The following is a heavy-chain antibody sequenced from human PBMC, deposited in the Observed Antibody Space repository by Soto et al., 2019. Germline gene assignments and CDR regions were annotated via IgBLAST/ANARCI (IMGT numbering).Heavy chain of an antibody. J-gene: IGHJ6*02. V-gene: IGHV1-3*01. Sequence: ASVKVSCKASGYTFINYAMHWVRQAPGQRLEWMGWINAGNGNTKYSQRLQGRVTLSRDTSASTAYMELSSLRSEDTAVYYCARLAVAGPYYYYGMDVWGQGTTVTVPS. CDR1: GYTFINYA. D-gene: IGHD6-19*01. CDR3: ARLAVAGPYYYYGMDV. CDR2: INAGNGNT.